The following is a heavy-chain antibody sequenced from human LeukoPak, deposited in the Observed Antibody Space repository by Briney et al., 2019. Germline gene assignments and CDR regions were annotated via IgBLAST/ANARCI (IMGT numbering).Heavy chain of an antibody. CDR2: IYTSGST. CDR1: GGSISSYY. Sequence: PSETLSLTCTVSGGSISSYYWSWIRQPAGKGLEWIGRIYTSGSTNYNPSLKSRVTMSVDTSKNQFSLKLSSVTAADTAVYYCARDHLGCSGGSCLDAFDIWGQGTMVTVSS. D-gene: IGHD2-15*01. CDR3: ARDHLGCSGGSCLDAFDI. J-gene: IGHJ3*02. V-gene: IGHV4-4*07.